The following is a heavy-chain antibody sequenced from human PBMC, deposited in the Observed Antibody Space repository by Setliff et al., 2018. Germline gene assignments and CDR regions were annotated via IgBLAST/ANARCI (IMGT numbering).Heavy chain of an antibody. D-gene: IGHD2-15*01. Sequence: GESLKLSCQGLGYDFFGYWIAWVRQVPGKGPEWVGLIYPGDSDTRYSPSFQGRVTISADKSISTAYLQWSSLKASDTAMYYCATLGTVVVDAFDFWGQGTRVTVSS. CDR2: IYPGDSDT. J-gene: IGHJ3*01. CDR1: GYDFFGYW. CDR3: ATLGTVVVDAFDF. V-gene: IGHV5-51*01.